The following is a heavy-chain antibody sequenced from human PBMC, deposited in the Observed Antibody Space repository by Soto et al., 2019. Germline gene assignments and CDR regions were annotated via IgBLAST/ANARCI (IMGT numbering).Heavy chain of an antibody. D-gene: IGHD6-13*01. CDR3: AREGAHSTGWYDYFDQ. V-gene: IGHV1-18*04. J-gene: IGHJ4*02. CDR1: GYTFISYS. Sequence: QVQLVQSGGEVKKPGASVNISCKATGYTFISYSITWVRQAPGQGLEWMGWFSTYNGNTNAAQSLQGRVTLPRDTSTNTAFMEIRGLRSDDTAIYYCAREGAHSTGWYDYFDQWGQGTLVAVSS. CDR2: FSTYNGNT.